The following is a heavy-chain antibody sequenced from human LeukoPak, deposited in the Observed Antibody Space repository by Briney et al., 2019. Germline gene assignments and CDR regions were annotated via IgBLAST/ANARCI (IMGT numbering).Heavy chain of an antibody. Sequence: GESLKIFCRGSGYSFTSYWIGWVRQMPGKGLEWRGIINPGDSDTRYSPSFQGQVTISADKSNSTAYLQWSSLKASDTAMYYCARRLPYCSSTSCSSSYAFDIWGQGTMVTVSS. V-gene: IGHV5-51*01. J-gene: IGHJ3*02. CDR1: GYSFTSYW. CDR2: INPGDSDT. CDR3: ARRLPYCSSTSCSSSYAFDI. D-gene: IGHD2-2*01.